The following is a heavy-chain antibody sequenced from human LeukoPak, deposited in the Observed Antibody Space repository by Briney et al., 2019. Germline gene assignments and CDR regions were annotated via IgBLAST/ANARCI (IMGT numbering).Heavy chain of an antibody. CDR2: IIPILGIA. D-gene: IGHD5-12*01. CDR1: GGTFSSYA. V-gene: IGHV1-69*04. CDR3: ARDNIVASYVARFDY. J-gene: IGHJ4*02. Sequence: ASVKVSCKASGGTFSSYAISWVRQAPGQGLEWMGRIIPILGIANYAQKFQGRVTMTRDTSTSTVYMELSSLRSEDTAVYYCARDNIVASYVARFDYWGQGTLVTVSS.